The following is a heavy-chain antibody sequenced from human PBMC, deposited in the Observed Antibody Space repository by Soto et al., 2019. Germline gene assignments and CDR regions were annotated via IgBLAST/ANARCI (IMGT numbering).Heavy chain of an antibody. Sequence: QVQLQESGPGLVKPSETLSLTCTVSGGSISSYYWSWIRQPPGKGLEWIGYIYYSGSTNYNPSLKSAVTXXVXTXXNQFSLKLSSVTAADTAVYYCARHRDYGNYVDFDYWGQGTLVSVSS. V-gene: IGHV4-59*08. CDR3: ARHRDYGNYVDFDY. CDR1: GGSISSYY. CDR2: IYYSGST. D-gene: IGHD4-17*01. J-gene: IGHJ4*02.